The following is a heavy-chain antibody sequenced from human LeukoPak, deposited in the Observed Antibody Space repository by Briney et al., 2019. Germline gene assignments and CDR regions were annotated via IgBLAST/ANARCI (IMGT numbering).Heavy chain of an antibody. CDR1: GGSISSHY. CDR3: ERGRFLDAFDI. V-gene: IGHV4-59*11. Sequence: PSETLSLTCTVSGGSISSHYWSWIRQPPGKGLEWIGYIHYSGTTNYNPSLKSRVTISVDTSKNQFSLKLSSVTAADTAVYYCERGRFLDAFDIWGQGTMVTVSS. J-gene: IGHJ3*02. D-gene: IGHD3-3*01. CDR2: IHYSGTT.